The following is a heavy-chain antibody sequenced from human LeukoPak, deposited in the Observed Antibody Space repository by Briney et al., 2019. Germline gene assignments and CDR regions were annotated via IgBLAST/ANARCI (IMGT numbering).Heavy chain of an antibody. CDR2: IYYSGTT. CDR3: ARVSYDYVWGSYRYSWFGP. CDR1: GGSISRYY. J-gene: IGHJ5*02. V-gene: IGHV4-59*08. D-gene: IGHD3-16*02. Sequence: SETLSLTCTVSGGSISRYYWSWIRQPPGKGLEWIGYIYYSGTTNYNPSLKSRVTISVDTSKNQLSLKLSSVTAADTAVYYCARVSYDYVWGSYRYSWFGPWGQGTLVTVSS.